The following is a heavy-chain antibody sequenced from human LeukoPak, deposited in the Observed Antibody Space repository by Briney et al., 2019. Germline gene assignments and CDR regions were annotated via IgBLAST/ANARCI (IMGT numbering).Heavy chain of an antibody. D-gene: IGHD1-14*01. J-gene: IGHJ6*03. CDR3: ARHWPRGEPKPGYMDV. V-gene: IGHV4-39*01. CDR1: GGSISSSTYY. Sequence: SETLSLTCTVSGGSISSSTYYWGWIRQPPGKGLEWIGSIYYSGNTYYNPSLKSRVTMSVDTSKNQFSLKLSSVTAADTAVYYCARHWPRGEPKPGYMDVWGKGTTVTVSS. CDR2: IYYSGNT.